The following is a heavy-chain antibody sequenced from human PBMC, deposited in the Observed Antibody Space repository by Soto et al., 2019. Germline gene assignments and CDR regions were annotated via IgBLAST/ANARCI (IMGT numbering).Heavy chain of an antibody. D-gene: IGHD1-1*01. CDR1: GGSFSGYY. CDR3: ARSHTTFDF. CDR2: INHSGST. J-gene: IGHJ4*02. V-gene: IGHV4-34*01. Sequence: PSETLSLTCAVYGGSFSGYYWSWIRQPPGKGLEWIGEINHSGSTNYNPSLKSRVTISVDTSKNQFSLKLSSVAASDTAVYYCARSHTTFDFWGQQTLVTVSS.